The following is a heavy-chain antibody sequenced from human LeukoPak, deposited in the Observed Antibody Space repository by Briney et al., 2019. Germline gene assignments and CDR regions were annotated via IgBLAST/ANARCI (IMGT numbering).Heavy chain of an antibody. J-gene: IGHJ4*02. CDR2: IYHSGST. CDR3: ASLSGPGSF. CDR1: GGSISSSGYY. V-gene: IGHV4-39*07. D-gene: IGHD7-27*01. Sequence: PSETLSLTCTVSGGSISSSGYYWGWIRQPPGKGLEWIGSIYHSGSTYYSPSLKSRVTISVDTSKNQFSLKLSSVTAADTAVYYCASLSGPGSFWGQGTLVTVSS.